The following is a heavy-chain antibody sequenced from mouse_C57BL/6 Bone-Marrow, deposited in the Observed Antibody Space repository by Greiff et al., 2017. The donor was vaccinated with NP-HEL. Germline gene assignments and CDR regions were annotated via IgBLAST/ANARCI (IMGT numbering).Heavy chain of an antibody. J-gene: IGHJ1*03. V-gene: IGHV1-50*01. D-gene: IGHD1-1*01. CDR2: IDPSDSYT. CDR3: ARCPYYYGSSYWYFDV. Sequence: QVQLQQPGAELVKPGASVKLSCKASGYTFTSSWMQWVKQRPGQGLEWIGEIDPSDSYTNYNQKFKGKATLTVDTSSSTAYMQLSSLTSEDSAVYYCARCPYYYGSSYWYFDVWGTGTTVTVSS. CDR1: GYTFTSSW.